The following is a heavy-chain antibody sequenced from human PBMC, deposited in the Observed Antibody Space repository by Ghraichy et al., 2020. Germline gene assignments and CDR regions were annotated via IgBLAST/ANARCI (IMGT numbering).Heavy chain of an antibody. CDR2: MNANSGTT. CDR3: ARNPPEVGMEDY. V-gene: IGHV1-8*01. J-gene: IGHJ4*02. D-gene: IGHD1-14*01. Sequence: ASVKVSCKASGYTFTSYDINWVRQATGQGLEWLGWMNANSGTTGYAQKFQGRVTMTRDTSISTAYMELSSLTSDDTAVYYCARNPPEVGMEDYWGQGTLVTVSS. CDR1: GYTFTSYD.